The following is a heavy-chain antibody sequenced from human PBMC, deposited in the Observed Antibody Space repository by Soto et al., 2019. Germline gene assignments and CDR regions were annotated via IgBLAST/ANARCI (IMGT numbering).Heavy chain of an antibody. CDR1: GGTFSSYA. CDR3: ATYPRGRGYYYGMDV. J-gene: IGHJ6*02. Sequence: QVQLVQSGAEVKKPGPSVKVSCKASGGTFSSYAIGWVRQAPGQGREWMGGIIPIFGTANYAQKFQGRVTITADESTSTAYMELSSLRSEDTAVYYCATYPRGRGYYYGMDVWGQGTTVTVSS. D-gene: IGHD1-26*01. V-gene: IGHV1-69*12. CDR2: IIPIFGTA.